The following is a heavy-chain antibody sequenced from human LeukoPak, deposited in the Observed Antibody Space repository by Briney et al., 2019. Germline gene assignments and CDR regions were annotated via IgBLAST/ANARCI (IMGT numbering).Heavy chain of an antibody. CDR1: GFTFSSYW. CDR3: ARGPSGYHNT. D-gene: IGHD5-12*01. CDR2: IKQEGSEK. V-gene: IGHV3-7*01. Sequence: GGSLRLSCAASGFTFSSYWMNWVRQAPGKGLEWVANIKQEGSEKYYADSVKGRFTFSRENSKNTVYLQMNSLRAEDTAVYYCARGPSGYHNTGGQGTLVTVSS. J-gene: IGHJ4*02.